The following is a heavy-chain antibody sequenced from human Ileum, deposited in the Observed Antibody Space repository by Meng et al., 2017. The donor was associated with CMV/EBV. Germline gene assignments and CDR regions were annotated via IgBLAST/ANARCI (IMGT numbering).Heavy chain of an antibody. CDR2: INPNSGGT. J-gene: IGHJ6*02. D-gene: IGHD5-18*01. CDR1: GYTFTGYY. V-gene: IGHV1-2*02. CDR3: ARAMVPRDYYYYGMDV. Sequence: ASVQVSCKASGYTFTGYYMHWVRRAPGQGLEWMGWINPNSGGTNYAQKFQGRVTMTRDTSITTAYMELRRLRSDDTAVYYCARAMVPRDYYYYGMDVWGQGTTVTVSS.